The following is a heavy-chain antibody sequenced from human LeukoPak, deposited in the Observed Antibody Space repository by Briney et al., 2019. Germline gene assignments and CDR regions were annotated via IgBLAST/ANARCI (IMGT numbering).Heavy chain of an antibody. Sequence: GASVKASCKASGYTFTDYDFNWVRQAPGQGLEWMGWMNPNSGNTGYAQKFQGRVTMTRDTSISTAYLELSSLTSEDTAVYYCARKGASDFWGQGTLVTVSS. CDR3: ARKGASDF. V-gene: IGHV1-8*01. CDR1: GYTFTDYD. CDR2: MNPNSGNT. J-gene: IGHJ4*02.